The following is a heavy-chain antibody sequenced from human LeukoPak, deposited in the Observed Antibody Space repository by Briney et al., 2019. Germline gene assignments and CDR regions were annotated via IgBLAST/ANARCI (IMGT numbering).Heavy chain of an antibody. CDR1: GFTFSSYS. Sequence: TGGSLRLSCAASGFTFSSYSMAWVRQAPGKGLEWVSYISIRSSTIYYADSVKGRFTISRDNAKNSLYAQMNSLRAEDTAVYYCARERDGYTHDAFDIWGQGTMVTVSS. J-gene: IGHJ3*02. V-gene: IGHV3-48*01. CDR3: ARERDGYTHDAFDI. D-gene: IGHD5-24*01. CDR2: ISIRSSTI.